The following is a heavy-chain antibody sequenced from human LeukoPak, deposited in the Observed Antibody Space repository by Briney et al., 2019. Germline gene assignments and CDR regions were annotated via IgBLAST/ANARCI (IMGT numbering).Heavy chain of an antibody. J-gene: IGHJ4*02. D-gene: IGHD4-17*01. CDR2: IYWDDDK. CDR1: GFSLSTSGVG. V-gene: IGHV2-5*02. Sequence: SGPTLVKPTQTLTLTCTFSGFSLSTSGVGVGWIRQPPGKALEWLALIYWDDDKRYSPSLKGRLTITKDTSKNQVVLTMTNMDPVDTATYYCAHGYGDYDRPYFDYWGQGTLVTVSS. CDR3: AHGYGDYDRPYFDY.